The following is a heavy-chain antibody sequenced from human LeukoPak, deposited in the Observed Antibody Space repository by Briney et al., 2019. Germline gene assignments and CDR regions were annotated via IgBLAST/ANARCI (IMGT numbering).Heavy chain of an antibody. V-gene: IGHV3-21*01. D-gene: IGHD2-15*01. J-gene: IGHJ2*01. CDR2: ISSSSSYI. CDR3: ARDRDDIVVVVAANPRYFDL. CDR1: GFTFSSYS. Sequence: GGSLRLSCAASGFTFSSYSMNWVRQAPGKGLEWVSSISSSSSYIYYADSVKGRFTISRDHAKNSLYLQMNSLRAEDTAVYYCARDRDDIVVVVAANPRYFDLWGRGTLVTVSS.